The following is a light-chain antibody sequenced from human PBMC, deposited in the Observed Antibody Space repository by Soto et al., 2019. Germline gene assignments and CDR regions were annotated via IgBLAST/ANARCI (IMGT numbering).Light chain of an antibody. J-gene: IGKJ1*01. V-gene: IGKV3-15*01. CDR3: QQYNNWLKT. Sequence: EIVLTQSPGTLSLSPGERATLSCRASQSVSSNLAWYQQKPGQAPRLLIYGASTRATGIPARFSGSGSGTEFTLTVSSLKSEDFAVYYCQQYNNWLKTFGQGTKVDIK. CDR1: QSVSSN. CDR2: GAS.